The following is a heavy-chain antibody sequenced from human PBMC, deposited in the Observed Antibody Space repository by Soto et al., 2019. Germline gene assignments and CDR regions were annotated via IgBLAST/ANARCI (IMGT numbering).Heavy chain of an antibody. D-gene: IGHD3-10*01. V-gene: IGHV4-30-4*01. CDR3: AISVSGSSFHY. J-gene: IGHJ4*02. CDR1: GGSISSGDYY. Sequence: QVQLQESGPGLVKPSQTLSLTCTVSGGSISSGDYYWSWIRQPPGKGLEWIGYIYYSGSTYYNPSLTCRVTLSVDTSNNHSSLKLTSVTAAATAVFYCAISVSGSSFHYWGPGTLVTVSS. CDR2: IYYSGST.